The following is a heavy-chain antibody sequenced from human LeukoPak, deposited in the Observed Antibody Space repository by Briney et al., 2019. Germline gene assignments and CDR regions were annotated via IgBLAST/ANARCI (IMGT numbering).Heavy chain of an antibody. D-gene: IGHD2-15*01. V-gene: IGHV4-34*01. J-gene: IGHJ4*02. CDR2: SNLSGST. CDR3: ARARPRGYYSGGSCYPAVDY. Sequence: SETLSLPCAVYGGSFSGYYWSWIRQPPGKGLEWVGESNLSGSTNYNPSLKSRVTISVDTSKNQCSLKLSSVTAADTAVYYCARARPRGYYSGGSCYPAVDYWGQGTLVTVSS. CDR1: GGSFSGYY.